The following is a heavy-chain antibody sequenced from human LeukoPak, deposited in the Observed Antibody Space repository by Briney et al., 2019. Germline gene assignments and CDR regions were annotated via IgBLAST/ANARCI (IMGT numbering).Heavy chain of an antibody. J-gene: IGHJ3*02. CDR1: GFTFNSQA. Sequence: GGSLRLSCAASGFTFNSQAMSWVRQAPGEGLEWASGISGGGGTTYYADSVKGRFTVSRDNSEKTLYLQMNSLRAEDTAVYYCAQVGGDSSSPPPGPDAFDIWGQGTMVTVSS. CDR3: AQVGGDSSSPPPGPDAFDI. CDR2: ISGGGGTT. D-gene: IGHD6-13*01. V-gene: IGHV3-23*01.